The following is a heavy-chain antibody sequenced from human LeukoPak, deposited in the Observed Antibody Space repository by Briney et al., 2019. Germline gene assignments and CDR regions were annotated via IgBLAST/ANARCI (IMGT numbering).Heavy chain of an antibody. CDR1: GFTFIDYW. CDR3: AKVGTWELQRVFEN. J-gene: IGHJ4*02. D-gene: IGHD1-26*01. V-gene: IGHV3-7*01. CDR2: VGRDGSEK. Sequence: GGSLRLSCAASGFTFIDYWMTWVGQVAGMGLEWVANVGRDGSEKNYVDSVERRFTISSDNAKQSLDLEMNSLRVEDTALYYCAKVGTWELQRVFENWGQGPLVPVSS.